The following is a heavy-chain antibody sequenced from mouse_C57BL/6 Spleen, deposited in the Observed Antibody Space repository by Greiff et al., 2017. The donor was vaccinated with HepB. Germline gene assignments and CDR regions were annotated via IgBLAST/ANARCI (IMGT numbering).Heavy chain of an antibody. D-gene: IGHD2-2*01. CDR1: GYAFSSSW. Sequence: VQLQQSGPELVKPGASVKISCKASGYAFSSSWMNWVKQRPGKGLEWIGRSYPGDGDTNYNGKFKGKATLTADKSSSTAYMQLSSLTSEDPAVYFCSRWVTTNGFDYWGQGTTLTVS. CDR3: SRWVTTNGFDY. V-gene: IGHV1-82*01. J-gene: IGHJ2*01. CDR2: SYPGDGDT.